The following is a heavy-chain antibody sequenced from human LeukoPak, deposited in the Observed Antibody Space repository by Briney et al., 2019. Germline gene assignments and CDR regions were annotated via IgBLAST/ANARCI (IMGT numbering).Heavy chain of an antibody. V-gene: IGHV3-23*01. CDR1: GFTFSSYG. J-gene: IGHJ4*02. Sequence: PPGGTLRLSCAASGFTFSSYGMAWVRQAPGKGLEWVSSISGSGGSTYYADSVKGRFTISRDNSKNTLYLQINSLRAEDTAVYYCAKDHLPGIVVADRDYWGQGTLVTVSS. CDR2: ISGSGGST. CDR3: AKDHLPGIVVADRDY. D-gene: IGHD6-19*01.